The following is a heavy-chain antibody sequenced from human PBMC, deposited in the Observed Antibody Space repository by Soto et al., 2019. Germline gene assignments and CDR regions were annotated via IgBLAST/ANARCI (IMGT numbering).Heavy chain of an antibody. CDR3: ARPRRRPIIMDRGTFLLEAFDI. CDR2: IDNSGST. D-gene: IGHD3-10*01. CDR1: GGSISTYY. V-gene: IGHV4-59*01. Sequence: HSETLSLTCTVSGGSISTYYWSWIRQPPGKGLERIGYIDNSGSTNFNPSLKSRVAISVDTSKKQLSLKVTSVRAADTAVYYCARPRRRPIIMDRGTFLLEAFDIWGQGTMVTVSS. J-gene: IGHJ3*02.